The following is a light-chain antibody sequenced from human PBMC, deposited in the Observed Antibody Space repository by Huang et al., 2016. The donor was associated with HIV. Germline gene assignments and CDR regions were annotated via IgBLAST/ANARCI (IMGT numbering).Light chain of an antibody. CDR3: QQRSNWPRT. Sequence: EIVLTQSPATLSLSPGERATLSCRASQSVSSYLAWYQQKPGQAPRLLIYEASNRATGIPASFSGSVSGTDFTLTISSLEPEDFAVYHCQQRSNWPRTFGQGTKVEIK. CDR2: EAS. CDR1: QSVSSY. J-gene: IGKJ1*01. V-gene: IGKV3-11*01.